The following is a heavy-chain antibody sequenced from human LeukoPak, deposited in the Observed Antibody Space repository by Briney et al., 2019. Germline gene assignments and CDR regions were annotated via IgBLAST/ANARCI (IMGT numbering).Heavy chain of an antibody. Sequence: GGSLRLSCAASGFTFSSYGMHWVRQAPGKGLEWVAFIRYDGSNKYYADSVKGRFTISRDNSKNTLYLQMNSLRAEDTAVYYCRTEYYYGSGSYSIFDYWGQGTLVTVSS. D-gene: IGHD3-10*01. CDR1: GFTFSSYG. V-gene: IGHV3-30*02. CDR2: IRYDGSNK. J-gene: IGHJ4*02. CDR3: RTEYYYGSGSYSIFDY.